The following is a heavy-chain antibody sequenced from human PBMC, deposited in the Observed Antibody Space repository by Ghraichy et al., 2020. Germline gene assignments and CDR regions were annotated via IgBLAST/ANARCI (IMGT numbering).Heavy chain of an antibody. V-gene: IGHV4-34*01. CDR3: ARGIDESFFDWFDP. D-gene: IGHD3-16*02. CDR1: GGSFSGYY. CDR2: INHSGST. Sequence: SETLSLTCAVYGGSFSGYYWSWIRQPPGKGLEWIGEINHSGSTNYNPSLKSRVTISVDTSKNQFSLKLSSVTAADTAVYYCARGIDESFFDWFDPWGQGTLVTVSS. J-gene: IGHJ5*02.